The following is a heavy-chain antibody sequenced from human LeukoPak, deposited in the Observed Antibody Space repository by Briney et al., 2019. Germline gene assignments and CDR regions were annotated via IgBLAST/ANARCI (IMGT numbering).Heavy chain of an antibody. CDR1: GYTFTSYA. CDR3: ARGKDGRITIFGVVTRSYYYYMDV. Sequence: ASVKVSCKASGYTFTSYAMHWVRQAPGQRLEWMGWINAGNGNTKYSQKFQGRVTMTRDTSTSTVYMELSSLRSEDTAVYYCARGKDGRITIFGVVTRSYYYYMDVWGKGTTVTVSS. D-gene: IGHD3-3*01. V-gene: IGHV1-3*01. CDR2: INAGNGNT. J-gene: IGHJ6*03.